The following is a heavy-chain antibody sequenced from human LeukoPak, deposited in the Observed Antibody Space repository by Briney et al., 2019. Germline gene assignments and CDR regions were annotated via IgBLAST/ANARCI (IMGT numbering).Heavy chain of an antibody. CDR2: IKQDGSEK. CDR1: GFTFNNYR. J-gene: IGHJ4*02. CDR3: ASLMVRGVIILFDF. Sequence: GGSLRLSCAASGFTFNNYRMSWVRQAPGKGLEWVAHIKQDGSEKYYVDSVKGRFTISRDNAKNALYLHMNSLRAEDTAVYYCASLMVRGVIILFDFWGQGTLVTVSA. V-gene: IGHV3-7*01. D-gene: IGHD3-10*01.